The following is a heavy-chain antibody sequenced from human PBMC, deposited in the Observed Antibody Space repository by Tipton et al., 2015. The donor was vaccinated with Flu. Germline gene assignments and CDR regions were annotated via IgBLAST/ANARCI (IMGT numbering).Heavy chain of an antibody. D-gene: IGHD3-22*01. CDR1: GFTFSSYA. Sequence: SLRLSCAASGFTFSSYAMHWVRQAPGKGLEWVAVISYDGSNKYYADSVKGRFTISRDNSKNTLYLQMNSLRAEDTAVYYCARVQNDYYYDSSGYLHDYWGQGTLVTVSS. V-gene: IGHV3-30-3*01. CDR2: ISYDGSNK. J-gene: IGHJ4*02. CDR3: ARVQNDYYYDSSGYLHDY.